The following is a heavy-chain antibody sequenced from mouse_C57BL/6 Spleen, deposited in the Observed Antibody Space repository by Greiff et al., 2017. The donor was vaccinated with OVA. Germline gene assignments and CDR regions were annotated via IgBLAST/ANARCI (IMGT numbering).Heavy chain of an antibody. D-gene: IGHD4-1*01. Sequence: EVQGVESGGGLVKPGGSLKLSCAASGFTFSDYGMHWVRQAPEKGLEWVAYISSGSSTIYYAATVKGRFTISRDNAKNTLFLQMTSLRSEDTAMYYCAKLGPYYYAMDYWGQGTSVTVSS. CDR2: ISSGSSTI. J-gene: IGHJ4*01. CDR3: AKLGPYYYAMDY. V-gene: IGHV5-17*01. CDR1: GFTFSDYG.